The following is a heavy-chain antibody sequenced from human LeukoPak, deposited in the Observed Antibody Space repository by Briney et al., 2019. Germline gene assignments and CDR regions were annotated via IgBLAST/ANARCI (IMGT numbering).Heavy chain of an antibody. D-gene: IGHD5/OR15-5a*01. V-gene: IGHV1-46*01. CDR2: INPSGGST. Sequence: ASVTVSCTASGYTFTIYYMHWVRQAPGQGLEWMGIINPSGGSTSYAQKFQGRVTMTRDTSTSTVYMELSSLRSEDTAVYYCARDQSTLRYYYGMDVWGQGTTVTVSS. J-gene: IGHJ6*02. CDR3: ARDQSTLRYYYGMDV. CDR1: GYTFTIYY.